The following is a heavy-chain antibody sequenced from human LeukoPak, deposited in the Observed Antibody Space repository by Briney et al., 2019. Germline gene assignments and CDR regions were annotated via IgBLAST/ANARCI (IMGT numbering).Heavy chain of an antibody. CDR2: INHSGST. V-gene: IGHV4-34*01. CDR3: ARVAVVNDAFDI. CDR1: GGSSSGYY. Sequence: PSETLPLTCAVYGGSSSGYYWSWIRQPPGKGLEWIGEINHSGSTNYNPSLKSRVTISVDTSKNQFSLKLSSVTAADTAVYYCARVAVVNDAFDIWGQGTMVTVSS. J-gene: IGHJ3*02.